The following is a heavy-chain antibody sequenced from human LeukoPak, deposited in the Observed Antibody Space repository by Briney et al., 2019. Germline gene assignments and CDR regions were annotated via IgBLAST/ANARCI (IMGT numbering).Heavy chain of an antibody. J-gene: IGHJ1*01. CDR1: GGTFSSYA. CDR2: IIPIFGTA. V-gene: IGHV1-69*01. CDR3: ASSTSCYTWCDIAAAGTPPEYFQH. D-gene: IGHD2-2*02. Sequence: ASVKVSCKASGGTFSSYAISWVRQAPGQGLEWMGGIIPIFGTANYAQKFQGRVTITADESTSTAYMELSSLRSEDTAVYYCASSTSCYTWCDIAAAGTPPEYFQHWGQGTLVTVSS.